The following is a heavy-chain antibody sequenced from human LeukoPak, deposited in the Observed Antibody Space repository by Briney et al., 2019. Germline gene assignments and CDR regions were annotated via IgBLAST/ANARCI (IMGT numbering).Heavy chain of an antibody. J-gene: IGHJ6*02. Sequence: ASVTVSCKASGYTFTSYGISWVRQAPGQGLEWMGWISAYNGNTNYAQKLQGRVTMTTDTSTSTAYMELRSLRSDDTAVYYCARSTMVRGVITYYYYYGMDVWGQGTTVTVSS. V-gene: IGHV1-18*01. CDR1: GYTFTSYG. CDR3: ARSTMVRGVITYYYYYGMDV. CDR2: ISAYNGNT. D-gene: IGHD3-10*01.